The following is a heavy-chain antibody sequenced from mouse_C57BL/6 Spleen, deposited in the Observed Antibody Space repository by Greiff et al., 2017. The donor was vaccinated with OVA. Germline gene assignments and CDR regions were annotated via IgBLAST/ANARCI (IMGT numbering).Heavy chain of an antibody. CDR2: IHPNSGST. V-gene: IGHV1-64*01. J-gene: IGHJ4*01. Sequence: VQLQQSGAELVKPGASVKLSCKASGYTFTSYWMHWVKQRPGQGLEWIGMIHPNSGSTNYNEKFKSKATLTVDKSSSTAYMQLSSLTSEDSAVYYCARNYDGYFYAMDYWGQGTSVTVSS. D-gene: IGHD2-3*01. CDR1: GYTFTSYW. CDR3: ARNYDGYFYAMDY.